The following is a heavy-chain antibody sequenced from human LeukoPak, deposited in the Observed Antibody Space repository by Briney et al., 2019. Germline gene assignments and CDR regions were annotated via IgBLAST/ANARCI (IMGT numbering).Heavy chain of an antibody. CDR1: GFTFSSYA. V-gene: IGHV3-23*01. D-gene: IGHD6-19*01. Sequence: GGSLRLSCAASGFTFSSYAMSWVRQAPAKGLEWVSAISGSGGSTYYADSVKGRFTISRDNSKNTLYLQMNSLRAEDTAVYYCAKYNRSSGWKNWGQGTLVTVSS. CDR2: ISGSGGST. J-gene: IGHJ4*02. CDR3: AKYNRSSGWKN.